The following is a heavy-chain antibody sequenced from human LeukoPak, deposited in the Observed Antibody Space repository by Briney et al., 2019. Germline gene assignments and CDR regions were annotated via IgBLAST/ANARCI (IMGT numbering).Heavy chain of an antibody. CDR1: GASITSTNYY. CDR3: ARVVPVPAEYYRH. Sequence: SQTLSLTCSVSGASITSTNYYWSWVRQVPGKGLEWIGYIYYSGRTYFNPSLRSRVSMSVDASKSQFFLNLTSVTAADTAVYYCARVVPVPAEYYRHWGQGTLVTVSS. V-gene: IGHV4-31*03. J-gene: IGHJ1*01. CDR2: IYYSGRT.